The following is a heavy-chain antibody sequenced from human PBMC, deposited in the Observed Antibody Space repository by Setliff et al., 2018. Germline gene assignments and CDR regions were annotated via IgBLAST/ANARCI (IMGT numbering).Heavy chain of an antibody. CDR3: ARDVFDFRTGQGGP. CDR1: GFTFNNYA. V-gene: IGHV3-23*01. D-gene: IGHD3-3*01. CDR2: ISGTDSNT. J-gene: IGHJ5*02. Sequence: GGSLRLSCAASGFTFNNYAMNWVRQAPGKGLEWVSTISGTDSNTDYADSVKGRFTISRDNSINTVFLQMDSLRAEDTSVYYCARDVFDFRTGQGGPWGQGTRVTVSS.